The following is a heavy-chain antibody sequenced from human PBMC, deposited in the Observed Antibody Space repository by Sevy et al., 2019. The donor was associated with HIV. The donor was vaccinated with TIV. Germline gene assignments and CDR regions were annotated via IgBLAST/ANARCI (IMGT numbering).Heavy chain of an antibody. CDR2: ISGSGGST. V-gene: IGHV3-23*01. CDR3: AKGVTMIVGNKGTFDY. Sequence: GGALRLSCAASGFTFSSYAMSWVRQAPGKGLEWVSAISGSGGSTYYADSLKGLFTISRDNSKNTLYLQMNSLRAEDTAVYYCAKGVTMIVGNKGTFDYWGQGTLVTVSS. D-gene: IGHD3-22*01. CDR1: GFTFSSYA. J-gene: IGHJ4*02.